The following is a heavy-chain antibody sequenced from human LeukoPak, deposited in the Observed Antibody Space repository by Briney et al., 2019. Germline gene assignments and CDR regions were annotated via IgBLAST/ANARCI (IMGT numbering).Heavy chain of an antibody. J-gene: IGHJ4*02. CDR1: ALTFSNYW. D-gene: IGHD3-16*01. CDR3: ARDGFGTGSN. CDR2: IKQDGSEK. Sequence: GGSLRLSCAASALTFSNYWMDWVRQAPGKGLEWVANIKQDGSEKNYVDSVKGRFIISRDNAKNSLYLQMNTLRADDTAVYYCARDGFGTGSNWGQGTLVTVSS. V-gene: IGHV3-7*03.